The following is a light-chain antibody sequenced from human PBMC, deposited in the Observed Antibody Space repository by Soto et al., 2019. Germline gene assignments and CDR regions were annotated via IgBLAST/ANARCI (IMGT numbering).Light chain of an antibody. J-gene: IGLJ3*02. Sequence: QAVVTQPPSVSGAPGQRVTISCTGSSSNIGAGYDVHWYQQLPGTVPKLLIYDNNRRPSGVPDRFSGSKSGTSASLAITGLQTEDEADYYCQSYDSSLPWVFGGGTQLTVL. CDR2: DNN. CDR1: SSNIGAGYD. CDR3: QSYDSSLPWV. V-gene: IGLV1-40*01.